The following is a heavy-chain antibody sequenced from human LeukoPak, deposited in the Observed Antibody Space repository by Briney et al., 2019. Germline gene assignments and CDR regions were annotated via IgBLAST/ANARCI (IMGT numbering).Heavy chain of an antibody. Sequence: SETLSLTCTVSGGSINSGDYYWSWIRQPPGKGLEWIGYIYYSGSTYYNPSLKSRVTISVDTSKNQFSLKLSSVTAADTAVYYCAGDSGSYCFNWGQGTLVTVSS. CDR1: GGSINSGDYY. CDR2: IYYSGST. J-gene: IGHJ4*02. V-gene: IGHV4-30-4*08. D-gene: IGHD1-26*01. CDR3: AGDSGSYCFN.